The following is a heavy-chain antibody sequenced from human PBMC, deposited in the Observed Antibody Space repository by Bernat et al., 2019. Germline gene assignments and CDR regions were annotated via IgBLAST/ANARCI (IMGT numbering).Heavy chain of an antibody. CDR1: GFTFDDYA. V-gene: IGHV3-9*01. D-gene: IGHD5-18*01. Sequence: EVQLVESGGGLVQPGRSLRLSCAASGFTFDDYAMYWVWQAPGKGLEWVSGISWDSDSIGYADSVKGRFTISRDNAKNSLYLQMNSLRAEDTALYYCAKLGGYSYGGPLDYWGQGTLVTVSS. J-gene: IGHJ4*02. CDR3: AKLGGYSYGGPLDY. CDR2: ISWDSDSI.